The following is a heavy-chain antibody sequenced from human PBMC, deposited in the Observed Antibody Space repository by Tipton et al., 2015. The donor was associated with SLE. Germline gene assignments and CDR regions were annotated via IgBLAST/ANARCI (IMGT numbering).Heavy chain of an antibody. J-gene: IGHJ3*01. CDR2: IHDSGNT. D-gene: IGHD6-13*01. Sequence: TLSLTCIVSGGSISRGNYYWSWIRQYPGKGLEWIGYIHDSGNTYYNPSLRSRITISLDTSKNQFSLNLSPVTVADTAVYYRARGSRSSSWPRFWGQGTMVTVSS. V-gene: IGHV4-31*03. CDR3: ARGSRSSSWPRF. CDR1: GGSISRGNYY.